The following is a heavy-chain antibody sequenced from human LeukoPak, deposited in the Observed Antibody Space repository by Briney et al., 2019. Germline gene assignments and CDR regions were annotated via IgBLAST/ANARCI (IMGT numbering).Heavy chain of an antibody. J-gene: IGHJ3*02. CDR3: AKDPYITIFGVGNAFDI. V-gene: IGHV3-9*01. D-gene: IGHD3-3*01. CDR2: ISWNSGSI. CDR1: GFTFDDYA. Sequence: GGSLRLSCAASGFTFDDYAMHWVRQAPGKGLEWVSGISWNSGSIGYADSVKGRFTISRDNAKNSLYLQMNSLRAEDTAVYYCAKDPYITIFGVGNAFDIWGQGTMVTVSS.